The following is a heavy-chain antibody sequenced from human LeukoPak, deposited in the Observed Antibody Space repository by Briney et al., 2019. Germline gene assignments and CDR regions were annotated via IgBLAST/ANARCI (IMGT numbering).Heavy chain of an antibody. CDR1: GFTFSYYW. CDR2: IKQDASEK. CDR3: ARGGIVSL. Sequence: GGSLRLSCAASGFTFSYYWMTWVRQAPGKGLEWVANIKQDASEKYYVDSVKGRFTISRDNAKNSLYLQMNRLRAEDTAVYYCARGGIVSLWGQGTLVTASS. V-gene: IGHV3-7*01. D-gene: IGHD3-16*02. J-gene: IGHJ4*02.